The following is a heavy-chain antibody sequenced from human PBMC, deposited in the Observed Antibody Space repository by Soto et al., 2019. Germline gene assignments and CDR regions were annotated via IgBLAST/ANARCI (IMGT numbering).Heavy chain of an antibody. J-gene: IGHJ4*02. CDR2: ISGSGGST. D-gene: IGHD3-10*01. CDR3: AKDHRVTRRGGSGSYYNPFDY. Sequence: GGSLRLSCAASGFTFSSYAMSWVRPAPGKGLEWVSAISGSGGSTYYADSVKGRFTISRDNSKNTLYLQMNSLRAEDTAVYYCAKDHRVTRRGGSGSYYNPFDYWGQGTLVTVSS. V-gene: IGHV3-23*01. CDR1: GFTFSSYA.